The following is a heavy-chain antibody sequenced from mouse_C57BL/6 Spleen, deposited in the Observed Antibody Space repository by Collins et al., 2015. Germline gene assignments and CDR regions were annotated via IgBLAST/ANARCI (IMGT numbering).Heavy chain of an antibody. V-gene: IGHV1-55*01. D-gene: IGHD2-2*01. CDR3: ARERVTGAMDY. Sequence: TLTVDTSSSTAYMQLSSLTSEDSAVYYCARERVTGAMDYWGQGTSVTVSS. J-gene: IGHJ4*01.